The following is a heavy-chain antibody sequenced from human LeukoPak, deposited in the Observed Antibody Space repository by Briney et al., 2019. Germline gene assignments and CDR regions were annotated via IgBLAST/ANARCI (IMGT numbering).Heavy chain of an antibody. CDR1: GYSISSGYY. V-gene: IGHV4-38-2*02. CDR3: ARDGRVVVPAAIDP. D-gene: IGHD2-2*01. Sequence: SETLSLTCTVSGYSISSGYYWGWIRQPPGKGLEWIGSIYHSGSTYYNPSLKSRVTISVDTSKNQFSLKVSSVTAADTAVYYCARDGRVVVPAAIDPWGQGTLVTVSS. CDR2: IYHSGST. J-gene: IGHJ5*02.